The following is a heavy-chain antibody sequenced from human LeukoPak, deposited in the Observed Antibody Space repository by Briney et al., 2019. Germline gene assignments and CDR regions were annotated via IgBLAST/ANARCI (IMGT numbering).Heavy chain of an antibody. CDR2: IKQDGSEK. V-gene: IGHV3-7*01. Sequence: GGSLRLSCAASGFTFSLYSMNWVRQAPGKGLEWVANIKQDGSEKYYVDSVKGRFTISRDNAKNSLYLQMNSLRAEDTAVYYCARGGKQWLAAWGQGTLVTVSS. CDR1: GFTFSLYS. D-gene: IGHD6-19*01. CDR3: ARGGKQWLAA. J-gene: IGHJ5*02.